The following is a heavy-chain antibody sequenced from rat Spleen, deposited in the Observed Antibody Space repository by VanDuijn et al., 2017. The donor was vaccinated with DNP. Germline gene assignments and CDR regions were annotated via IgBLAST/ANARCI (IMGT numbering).Heavy chain of an antibody. CDR3: TTWGAY. CDR1: GFIFSNYV. CDR2: ITNSGGST. V-gene: IGHV5-27*01. J-gene: IGHJ3*01. Sequence: EVQLVESGGGLVQPGRSLKLSCAASGFIFSNYVMAWVRQAPTKGLEWVASITNSGGSTYYRDSVKGRFTISRDNAKSTLYLQMDSLRSEDTATYYCTTWGAYWGQGTLVTVSS.